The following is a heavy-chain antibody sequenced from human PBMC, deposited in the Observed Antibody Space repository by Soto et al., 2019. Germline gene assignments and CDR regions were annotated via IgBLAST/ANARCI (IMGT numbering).Heavy chain of an antibody. CDR1: GGSISSGDYY. D-gene: IGHD3-16*01. CDR3: AREDLIGEGDDY. J-gene: IGHJ4*02. Sequence: SETLSLTCTVSGGSISSGDYYWSWIRQPPGKGLEWIGYIYYSGSTYYNPSLKSRVTISVDTSKNQFSLKLSSVTAADTAVYYCAREDLIGEGDDYWGQGTLVTVSS. CDR2: IYYSGST. V-gene: IGHV4-30-4*01.